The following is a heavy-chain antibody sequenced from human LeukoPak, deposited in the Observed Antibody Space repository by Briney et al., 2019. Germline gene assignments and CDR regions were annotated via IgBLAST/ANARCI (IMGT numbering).Heavy chain of an antibody. V-gene: IGHV4-59*01. Sequence: SETLSLTCTVSGGSISSYYWSWIRQPPGKGLEWIGYIYYSGSTNYNPSLKSRVTISVDTSKNQFSLKLSSVTAADTAVYYCARGTRPQSAMGGFYYYYYGMDVWGQGTTVTVSS. CDR3: ARGTRPQSAMGGFYYYYYGMDV. J-gene: IGHJ6*02. CDR2: IYYSGST. D-gene: IGHD2-2*01. CDR1: GGSISSYY.